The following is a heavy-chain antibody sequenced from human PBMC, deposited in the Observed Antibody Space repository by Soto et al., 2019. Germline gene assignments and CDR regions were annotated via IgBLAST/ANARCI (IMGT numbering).Heavy chain of an antibody. CDR2: ISGSGGST. J-gene: IGHJ6*02. CDR1: GFTFSSYA. Sequence: EVQLLESGGGLVQPGGSLRLSCAASGFTFSSYAMSWVRQAPGKGLEWVSAISGSGGSTYYADSVKGRFTISRDNSKNTLYLQMNSLRAEDTAVYYCAKDLEAGGGDLPWNYYCGMDVWGQGTTVTVSS. D-gene: IGHD2-21*02. V-gene: IGHV3-23*01. CDR3: AKDLEAGGGDLPWNYYCGMDV.